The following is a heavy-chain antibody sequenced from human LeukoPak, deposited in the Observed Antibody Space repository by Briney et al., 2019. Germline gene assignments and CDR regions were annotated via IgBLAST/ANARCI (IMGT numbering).Heavy chain of an antibody. V-gene: IGHV4-31*03. J-gene: IGHJ4*02. CDR2: IYYSGST. D-gene: IGHD5-24*01. CDR3: ARIISSEMATISGFYFDY. Sequence: SETLSLTCTVSGGSISSGGYYWSWIRQHPGKGLEWIGYIYYSGSTYYNPSLKSRVTISVDTSKNQFSLKPSSVTAADTAVYYCARIISSEMATISGFYFDYWGQGTLVTVSS. CDR1: GGSISSGGYY.